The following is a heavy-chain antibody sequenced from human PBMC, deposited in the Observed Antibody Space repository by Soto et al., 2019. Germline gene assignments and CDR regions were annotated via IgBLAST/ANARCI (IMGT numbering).Heavy chain of an antibody. CDR1: GFTFSSYS. Sequence: GGSLRLSCAASGFTFSSYSMNWVRQAPGKGLEWVSSISSSSYIYYADSVKGRFTISRDNAKNSLYLQMNSLRAEDTAVYYCARDSGPLNYYYMDVWGKGTTVTVSS. V-gene: IGHV3-21*01. CDR2: ISSSSYI. J-gene: IGHJ6*03. CDR3: ARDSGPLNYYYMDV.